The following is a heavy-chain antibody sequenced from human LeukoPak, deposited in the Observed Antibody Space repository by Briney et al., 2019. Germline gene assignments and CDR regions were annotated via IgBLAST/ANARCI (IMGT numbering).Heavy chain of an antibody. J-gene: IGHJ3*02. V-gene: IGHV3-30*03. CDR1: GITFRSYA. D-gene: IGHD3-3*01. CDR3: ARRFPRNAFDI. CDR2: ISYDGSNK. Sequence: PGGSLRLSCAASGITFRSYAMSWVRQAPGKGLEWVAVISYDGSNKYYADSVKGRFTISRDNSKNTLYLQMNSLRAEDTAVYYCARRFPRNAFDIWGQGTMVTVSS.